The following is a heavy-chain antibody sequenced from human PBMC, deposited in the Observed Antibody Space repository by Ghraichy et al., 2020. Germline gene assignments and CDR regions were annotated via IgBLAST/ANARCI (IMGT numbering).Heavy chain of an antibody. Sequence: SHTLSLTCAISGDSVSSNSATWDWIRQSPSRGLEWLGRTFYRSKWYSEYAVSVKSRITINPDTSKNQFSLQLNSVTPEDTALYYCARQYIYGFDYWGQGTLVTVSS. CDR2: TFYRSKWYS. V-gene: IGHV6-1*01. D-gene: IGHD3-10*01. CDR1: GDSVSSNSAT. CDR3: ARQYIYGFDY. J-gene: IGHJ4*02.